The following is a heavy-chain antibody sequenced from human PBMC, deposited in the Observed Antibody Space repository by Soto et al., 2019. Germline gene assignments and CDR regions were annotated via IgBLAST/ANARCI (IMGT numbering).Heavy chain of an antibody. CDR2: ISYSGST. J-gene: IGHJ4*02. Sequence: PSETLSLTCTASGGSVSGGNYFWSWIRQPPGKGLEWIGHISYSGSTNYYPSLKSQVSMSLDTSKNQFSLKLRSVTAADTAVYYCARESSHSQHDDWGQGTLVTVSS. CDR1: GGSVSGGNYF. CDR3: ARESSHSQHDD. V-gene: IGHV4-61*01. D-gene: IGHD6-13*01.